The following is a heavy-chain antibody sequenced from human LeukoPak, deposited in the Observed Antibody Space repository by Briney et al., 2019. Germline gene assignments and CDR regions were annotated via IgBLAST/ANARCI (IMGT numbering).Heavy chain of an antibody. CDR1: GGTFSSYA. D-gene: IGHD4-17*01. CDR3: ARVPDYGDYRAAFDL. V-gene: IGHV1-69*04. J-gene: IGHJ3*01. Sequence: GSSVKVSCKASGGTFSSYAISWVRQAPGQGLGWMGRIIPIFGIANYSQKFHGRVTITADKSTSTAYMELSSLRSEDTAVYYCARVPDYGDYRAAFDLWGQGTMVTVSS. CDR2: IIPIFGIA.